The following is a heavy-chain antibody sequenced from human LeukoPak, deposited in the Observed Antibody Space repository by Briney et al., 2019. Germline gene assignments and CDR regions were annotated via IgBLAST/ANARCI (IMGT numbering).Heavy chain of an antibody. J-gene: IGHJ5*02. CDR3: ARGLRASSAA. Sequence: GGSLGLSCAASGFTFSNYEMNWVRQAPGKGLEWVSYISSTGNTINYADSVKGRFTISRDNAKNSLYLQMNSLRAEDTAIYYCARGLRASSAAWGQGTLVTVSS. V-gene: IGHV3-48*03. CDR1: GFTFSNYE. CDR2: ISSTGNTI. D-gene: IGHD2-15*01.